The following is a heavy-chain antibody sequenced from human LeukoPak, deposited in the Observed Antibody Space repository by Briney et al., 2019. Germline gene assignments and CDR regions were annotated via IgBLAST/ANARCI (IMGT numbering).Heavy chain of an antibody. CDR3: ARDDYRGVTNFDP. V-gene: IGHV4-59*01. CDR1: GGSISPYF. CDR2: ISYTGST. Sequence: KPSETLSLTCTVSGGSISPYFWSWMRQTPGKGLEWIGYISYTGSTNYNPALKSRVTISVDTSKNQSSLQLTSVTAADTAVYYCARDDYRGVTNFDPWGQGTLVTVSS. J-gene: IGHJ5*02. D-gene: IGHD3-10*01.